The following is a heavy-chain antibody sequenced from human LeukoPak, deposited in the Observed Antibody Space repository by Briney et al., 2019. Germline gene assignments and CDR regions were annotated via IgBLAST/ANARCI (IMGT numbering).Heavy chain of an antibody. CDR3: ARSDCGRTTCYTSPNWFDP. Sequence: SETLSLTCAVYGGSFSGYYWSWIRRPPGKGLEWIGEINHSGSTYYNPSLKSRVTISVDTSKNQFSLKLSSVTAADTAVYYCARSDCGRTTCYTSPNWFDPWGQGTLVTFSS. D-gene: IGHD2-2*02. J-gene: IGHJ5*02. CDR1: GGSFSGYY. V-gene: IGHV4-34*01. CDR2: INHSGST.